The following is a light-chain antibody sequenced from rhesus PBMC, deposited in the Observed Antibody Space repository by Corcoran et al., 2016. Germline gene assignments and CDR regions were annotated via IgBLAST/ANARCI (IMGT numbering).Light chain of an antibody. Sequence: QAALTQPRSVSGAPGQSVTISCAGTNSDIGGYNYVSWYQHYPGTAPKLMIYEVSKRPSGVSDRFFGYKSGNTASPTISGLQADDEADYYCSSYARSNTYIFGTGTRLTVL. CDR1: NSDIGGYNY. J-gene: IGLJ1*01. CDR2: EVS. CDR3: SSYARSNTYI. V-gene: IGLV2-32*02.